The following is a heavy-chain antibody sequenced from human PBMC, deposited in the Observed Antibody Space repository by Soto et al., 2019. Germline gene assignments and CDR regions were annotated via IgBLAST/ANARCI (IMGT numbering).Heavy chain of an antibody. Sequence: QVQLQESGPGLVEPSQTLSLTCTVSGGSVSSGGYLWGWIRQPPGEGLEWIGHIYNSGSTYSNPSFGGPFTTSVDTSKSQCSLKLSRVSAAVWAVYYCVGGPSAEKIAFWGQGTLVTVSS. CDR2: IYNSGST. J-gene: IGHJ4*02. CDR3: VGGPSAEKIAF. V-gene: IGHV4-30-4*01. CDR1: GGSVSSGGYL. D-gene: IGHD3-10*01.